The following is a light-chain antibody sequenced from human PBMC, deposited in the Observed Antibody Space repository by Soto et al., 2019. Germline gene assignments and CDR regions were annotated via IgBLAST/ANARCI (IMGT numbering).Light chain of an antibody. CDR3: QQYDNLPPWT. CDR2: DAS. J-gene: IGKJ1*01. V-gene: IGKV3-11*01. CDR1: QSVSSY. Sequence: EVVLTQSPVTLSLSPGERATLSCRASQSVSSYLAWYQQKPGQAPRLLIYDASNRATGIPARFSGSGSGTDFTFTISSLQPEDIATYYCQQYDNLPPWTFGQGTKVDIK.